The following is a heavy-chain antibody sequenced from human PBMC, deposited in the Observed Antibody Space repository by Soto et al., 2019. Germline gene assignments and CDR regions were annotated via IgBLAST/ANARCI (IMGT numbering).Heavy chain of an antibody. CDR1: GFTFSTYA. D-gene: IGHD3-22*01. J-gene: IGHJ4*02. CDR3: PKDGPAFYGTSGRGY. V-gene: IGHV3-23*01. Sequence: VGSLRLSCAASGFTFSTYAMSWVRQAPGKGLEWVSAISSGGTSTYYADSVKGRFTISRDNSKNTLFLQMISMRAEDTAIYYCPKDGPAFYGTSGRGYWGQGTLVTFYS. CDR2: ISSGGTST.